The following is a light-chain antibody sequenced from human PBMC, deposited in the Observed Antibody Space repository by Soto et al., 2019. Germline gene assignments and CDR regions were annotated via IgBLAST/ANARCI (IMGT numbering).Light chain of an antibody. J-gene: IGKJ1*01. Sequence: EIVLTQSPGTLSLSPGERATLSCRASQSVSSSYLAWFQQIPGQAPRLLIYGASGRAAGIPDRFSGSGSGTDFTLTISRLEPEDFAVYYCQQYGSSRPWTFGQGTKVEIK. V-gene: IGKV3-20*01. CDR1: QSVSSSY. CDR3: QQYGSSRPWT. CDR2: GAS.